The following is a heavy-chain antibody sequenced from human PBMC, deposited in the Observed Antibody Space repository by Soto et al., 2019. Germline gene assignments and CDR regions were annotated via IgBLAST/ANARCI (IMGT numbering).Heavy chain of an antibody. J-gene: IGHJ4*02. Sequence: GGSLRLSCAASGFTFSSYSMNWVRQAPGKGLEWVSSISSSSSYIYYADSVKGRFTISRDNAKNSLYLQMNSLRAEDTAVYYCARFGTVAGSDYWGQGXLVTVYS. D-gene: IGHD6-19*01. CDR3: ARFGTVAGSDY. CDR1: GFTFSSYS. V-gene: IGHV3-21*01. CDR2: ISSSSSYI.